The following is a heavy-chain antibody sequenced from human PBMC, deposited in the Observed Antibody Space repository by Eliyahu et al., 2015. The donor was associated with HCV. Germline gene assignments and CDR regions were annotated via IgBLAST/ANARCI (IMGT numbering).Heavy chain of an antibody. CDR3: AAQKNYGDYRVDY. D-gene: IGHD4-17*01. J-gene: IGHJ4*02. CDR1: GYTFTSYA. CDR2: INAGNGNT. Sequence: QVQLVQSGAEVKKPGASVKVSCKASGYTFTSYAMHWVRQAPGQRLEWMGWINAGNGNTKYSQKFQGRVTITRDTSASTAYMELSSLRSEDTAVYYCAAQKNYGDYRVDYWGQGTLVTVSS. V-gene: IGHV1-3*01.